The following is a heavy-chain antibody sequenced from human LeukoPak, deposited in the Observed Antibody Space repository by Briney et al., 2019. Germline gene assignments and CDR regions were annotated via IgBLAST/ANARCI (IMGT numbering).Heavy chain of an antibody. CDR1: GFTFSNYA. D-gene: IGHD4-23*01. J-gene: IGHJ4*02. V-gene: IGHV3-23*01. CDR3: AKVYSRDYGGNSFFDY. Sequence: PGGSLRLSCAASGFTFSNYAMSWVRQAPGKGLEGVSLISGSGVGTYYADSVKGRFTISRDNSKDTLYLQMNSLRAEDTAVYYCAKVYSRDYGGNSFFDYWGQGTLVTVSS. CDR2: ISGSGVGT.